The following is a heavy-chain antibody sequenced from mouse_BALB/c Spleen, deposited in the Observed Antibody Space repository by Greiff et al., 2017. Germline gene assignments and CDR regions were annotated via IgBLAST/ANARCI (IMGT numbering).Heavy chain of an antibody. J-gene: IGHJ3*01. Sequence: EVKLMESGAELVKPGASVKLSCTASGFNIKDTYMHWVKQRPEQGLEWIGRIDPANGNTKYDPKFQGKATITADTSSNTAYLQLSSLTSEDTAVYYCARSTYDGFAYWGQGTLVTVSA. CDR1: GFNIKDTY. CDR2: IDPANGNT. CDR3: ARSTYDGFAY. D-gene: IGHD2-12*01. V-gene: IGHV14-3*02.